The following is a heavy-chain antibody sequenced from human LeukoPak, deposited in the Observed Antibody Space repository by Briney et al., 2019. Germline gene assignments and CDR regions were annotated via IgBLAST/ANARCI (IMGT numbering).Heavy chain of an antibody. CDR1: GYTFTGYY. V-gene: IGHV1-2*02. Sequence: GTSVKVSCKASGYTFTGYYLHWVRQAPGQGLEYMGWINPNSGGTNYAQKFQGRVTMTRDTSISTAYMELSRLRSDDTAVYYCASVALVVPAAMPSGGMTDPMNHQIRLWRDDIWGQGTMVTVSS. CDR2: INPNSGGT. CDR3: ASVALVVPAAMPSGGMTDPMNHQIRLWRDDI. J-gene: IGHJ3*02. D-gene: IGHD2-2*01.